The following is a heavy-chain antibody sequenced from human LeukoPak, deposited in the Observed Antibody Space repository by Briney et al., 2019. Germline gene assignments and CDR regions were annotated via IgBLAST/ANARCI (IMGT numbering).Heavy chain of an antibody. J-gene: IGHJ5*02. D-gene: IGHD3-22*01. Sequence: SSETLSLTCTVSGGSISSYYWSWIRQPPGKGLEWIGYFFYSGSTNYNPSLKSRVTISVDTSKNQFSLKLSSVTAADTAVYYCARGRGGYHYDHWGQGTLVTVSS. CDR3: ARGRGGYHYDH. V-gene: IGHV4-59*01. CDR1: GGSISSYY. CDR2: FFYSGST.